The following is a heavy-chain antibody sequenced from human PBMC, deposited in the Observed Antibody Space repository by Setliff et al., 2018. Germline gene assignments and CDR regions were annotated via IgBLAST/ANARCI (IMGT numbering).Heavy chain of an antibody. Sequence: SETLSLTCTVSGGSISSGDYYWSWIRQPPGKGLEWIGYIYYSGSTYYNPSLKSRVTISVDTSKNQFSLKLSSVTAADTAVYYCARSWFGELFDYFDYWGQGMLVTVSS. V-gene: IGHV4-30-4*08. CDR3: ARSWFGELFDYFDY. J-gene: IGHJ4*02. D-gene: IGHD3-10*01. CDR2: IYYSGST. CDR1: GGSISSGDYY.